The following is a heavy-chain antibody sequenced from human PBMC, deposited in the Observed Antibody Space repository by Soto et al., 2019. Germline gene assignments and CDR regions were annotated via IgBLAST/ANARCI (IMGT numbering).Heavy chain of an antibody. CDR2: IYHSGST. CDR3: ARVAVAGTRFDY. Sequence: PSETLSLTCSVSGGSISNSDYYWGWIRQPPGKGLEWIGSIYHSGSTNYNPSLKSRVTISVDKSKNQFSLMLSSVTAADTAVYYCARVAVAGTRFDYWGQGTLVTVSS. D-gene: IGHD6-19*01. CDR1: GGSISNSDYY. J-gene: IGHJ4*02. V-gene: IGHV4-39*07.